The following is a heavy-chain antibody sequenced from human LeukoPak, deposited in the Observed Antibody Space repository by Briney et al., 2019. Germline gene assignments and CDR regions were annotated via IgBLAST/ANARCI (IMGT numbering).Heavy chain of an antibody. CDR3: ARDASRGFDT. CDR2: IKDDGRQK. J-gene: IGHJ4*02. D-gene: IGHD5-24*01. CDR1: GFTFSRYW. V-gene: IGHV3-7*01. Sequence: GGSLRLSCAPSGFTFSRYWMTWVRLTPGKGLEWVASIKDDGRQKYYVDSVKGRFTVSRDNAKSSAYLQMDSLRVEDTALYYCARDASRGFDTWGQGTLVTVSS.